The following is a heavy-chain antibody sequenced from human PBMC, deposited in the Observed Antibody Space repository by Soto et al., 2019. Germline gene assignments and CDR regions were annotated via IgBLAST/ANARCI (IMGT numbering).Heavy chain of an antibody. Sequence: PGGSLRLSCAASGFTFDDYAMHWVRQAPGKGLEWVSGISWNSGSIGYADSVKGRFTISRDNAKNSLYLQMNSLRAEDTALYYCAKDVYDSSGYYPPGFDYWGQGTLVTVSS. J-gene: IGHJ4*02. CDR1: GFTFDDYA. V-gene: IGHV3-9*01. D-gene: IGHD3-22*01. CDR2: ISWNSGSI. CDR3: AKDVYDSSGYYPPGFDY.